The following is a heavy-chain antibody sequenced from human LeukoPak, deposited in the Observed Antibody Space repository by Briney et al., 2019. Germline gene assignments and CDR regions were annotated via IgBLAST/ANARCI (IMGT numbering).Heavy chain of an antibody. CDR1: GYSYSSFG. CDR3: ARHYLGSGSEDY. Sequence: ASVKVSCKASGYSYSSFGITWVRQAPGQGLEWMGWISRHNGNTDYAQRFRGRVTLTIETSTTTADMEVRDLIPDDTAVYYCARHYLGSGSEDYWGQGTPVSVSS. J-gene: IGHJ4*02. V-gene: IGHV1-18*01. D-gene: IGHD3-10*01. CDR2: ISRHNGNT.